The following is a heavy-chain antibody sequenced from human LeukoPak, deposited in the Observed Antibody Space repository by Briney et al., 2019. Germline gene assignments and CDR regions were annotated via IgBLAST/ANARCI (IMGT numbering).Heavy chain of an antibody. V-gene: IGHV1-18*01. CDR1: GYTFTSYG. J-gene: IGHJ4*02. CDR2: ISAYNGHT. CDR3: ARSSGITMVREAFDY. Sequence: ASVKVSCKASGYTFTSYGISWVRQAPGQGLEWMGWISAYNGHTNYAQKLQGRVTMTTDTSTSTAYMELRSLRSDDTAVYYCARSSGITMVREAFDYWGQGTLVTVSS. D-gene: IGHD3-10*01.